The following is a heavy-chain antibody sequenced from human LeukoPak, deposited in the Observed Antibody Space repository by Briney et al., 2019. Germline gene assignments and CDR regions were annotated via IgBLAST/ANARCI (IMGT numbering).Heavy chain of an antibody. Sequence: ASVKVSCKASGYTFTSYGISWVRQAPGQGLEWMGWSSAYNGNTNYAQKLQGRVTMTTDTSTSTAYMELRSLRSDDTAVYYCARAPDYYDSSGYYYNHAEYFQHWGQGTLVTVSS. CDR2: SSAYNGNT. CDR3: ARAPDYYDSSGYYYNHAEYFQH. D-gene: IGHD3-22*01. J-gene: IGHJ1*01. CDR1: GYTFTSYG. V-gene: IGHV1-18*01.